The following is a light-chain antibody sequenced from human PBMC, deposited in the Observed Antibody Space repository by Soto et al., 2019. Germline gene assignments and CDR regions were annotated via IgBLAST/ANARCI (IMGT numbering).Light chain of an antibody. J-gene: IGKJ5*01. Sequence: IVLPQSPATLSVSPGERATLSCRASQSVNSNLGWYQQKPGQAPRLLIYGASTRATGIPARFSGSGSGTEFTLTISSLQSEDFAVYYCQQYNNLPPITFGQGTRLEIK. CDR3: QQYNNLPPIT. V-gene: IGKV3-15*01. CDR2: GAS. CDR1: QSVNSN.